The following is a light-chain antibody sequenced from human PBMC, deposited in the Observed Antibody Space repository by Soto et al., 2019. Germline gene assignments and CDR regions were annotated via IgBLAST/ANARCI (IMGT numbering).Light chain of an antibody. Sequence: QSALTQPASVSGSPGQSITISCTGTSSDVGGYNYVSWYQQHPGKAPKLMIYEVSNRPSGVSNRFSGSKSGNTASLTISGLQAEDEADYYCSSYTRSSTLFGGGTTLTVL. J-gene: IGLJ2*01. V-gene: IGLV2-14*01. CDR3: SSYTRSSTL. CDR1: SSDVGGYNY. CDR2: EVS.